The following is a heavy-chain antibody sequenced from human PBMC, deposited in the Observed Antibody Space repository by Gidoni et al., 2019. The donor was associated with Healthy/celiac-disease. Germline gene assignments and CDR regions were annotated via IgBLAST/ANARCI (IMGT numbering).Heavy chain of an antibody. CDR2: IYHSGST. CDR1: GGSISSRNW. CDR3: ARSRMGYYDSSGYHDY. Sequence: QVQLQESGPGLVKLSGTLSLTCAVSGGSISSRNWWRWVRQPPGKGLEWIGEIYHSGSTNYNPSLKSRVTISVDKSKNQFSLKLSSVTAADTAVYYCARSRMGYYDSSGYHDYWGQGTLVTVSS. D-gene: IGHD3-22*01. V-gene: IGHV4-4*02. J-gene: IGHJ4*02.